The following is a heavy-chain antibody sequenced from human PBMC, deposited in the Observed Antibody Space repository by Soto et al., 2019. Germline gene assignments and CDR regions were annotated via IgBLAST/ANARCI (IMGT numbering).Heavy chain of an antibody. V-gene: IGHV2-5*02. Sequence: QITLKESGPTLVKPTQTLTLTCTFSGFSLSTSGVGVGWIRQPPGKALEWLALIYWDDDKRYSPSLKSRLTITKHTSKNQVVLTMTNMDPVDTATYYCAHRPPTVTTWGYYYYGMDVWGQGTTVTVSS. CDR1: GFSLSTSGVG. CDR2: IYWDDDK. J-gene: IGHJ6*02. CDR3: AHRPPTVTTWGYYYYGMDV. D-gene: IGHD4-17*01.